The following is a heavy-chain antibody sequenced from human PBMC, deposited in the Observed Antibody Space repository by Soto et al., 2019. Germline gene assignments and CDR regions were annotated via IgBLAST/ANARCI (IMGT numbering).Heavy chain of an antibody. CDR2: VSGSGGSS. CDR1: GFIFTNYA. Sequence: EVQLLESGGGLVQAGGSLRLSGAAYGFIFTNYALSWVREAPGKGLEWVAGVSGSGGSSYYADSVKARFTVSRDNSRSTLYLQMSSLRAEDTAIYYCAKDADNDDYGVFDVWGQGTLVTVSS. V-gene: IGHV3-23*01. J-gene: IGHJ3*01. D-gene: IGHD4-17*01. CDR3: AKDADNDDYGVFDV.